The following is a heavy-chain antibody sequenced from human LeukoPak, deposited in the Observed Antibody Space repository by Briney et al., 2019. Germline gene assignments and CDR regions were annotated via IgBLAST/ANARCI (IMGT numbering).Heavy chain of an antibody. D-gene: IGHD6-13*01. CDR3: ARVDDSSSLRNWFDP. Sequence: SQTLSLTCAVSGGSISSGGYYWSWIRQHPGKGLEWIGYIYYSGSTYYNPSLKSRVTISVDTSKNQFSLKLSSVTAADTAVYYCARVDDSSSLRNWFDPWGQGTLVTVSS. V-gene: IGHV4-31*11. CDR2: IYYSGST. J-gene: IGHJ5*02. CDR1: GGSISSGGYY.